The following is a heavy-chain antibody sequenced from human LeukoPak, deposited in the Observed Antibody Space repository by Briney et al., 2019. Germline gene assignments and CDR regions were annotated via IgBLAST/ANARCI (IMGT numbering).Heavy chain of an antibody. CDR3: VRGNVKHYHSVADEYYYYMDV. CDR1: GDSFSGLY. V-gene: IGHV4-34*01. CDR2: ISYSGTP. Sequence: PSETLSLTCAVYGDSFSGLYWTWVRQAPGKGLEWIGEISYSGTPRYNPSLNSRITVTLDTSKKQISLNLSPVTAADTAVYYCVRGNVKHYHSVADEYYYYMDVWGKGTAVIVSS. D-gene: IGHD6-19*01. J-gene: IGHJ6*03.